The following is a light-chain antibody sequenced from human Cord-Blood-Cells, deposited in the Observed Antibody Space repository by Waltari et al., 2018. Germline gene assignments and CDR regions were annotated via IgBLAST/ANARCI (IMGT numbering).Light chain of an antibody. V-gene: IGLV2-8*01. CDR1: SSAGGGYNY. J-gene: IGLJ2*01. Sequence: SALTQPPSAPGSPGPSVTISCTGTSSAGGGYNYVSWYQHHPGKAPKLRIYEVSKRPSGVPDRFSGSKSGNTASLTVSGLQAEDEADYYCSSYAGSNNFVVFGGGTKLTVL. CDR3: SSYAGSNNFVV. CDR2: EVS.